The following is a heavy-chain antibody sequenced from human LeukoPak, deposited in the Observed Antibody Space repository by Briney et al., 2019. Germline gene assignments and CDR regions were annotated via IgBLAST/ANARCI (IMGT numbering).Heavy chain of an antibody. V-gene: IGHV3-9*01. J-gene: IGHJ6*02. D-gene: IGHD6-13*01. CDR1: GFALHGYA. Sequence: GRSLRLSCAASGFALHGYAMHWVRQAPRQGLDGVAGASWNSGSIGDADSVKGRFTISRDNAKNSLYLQMNSLRAEDTALYYCAKDIGSSSHYYYYGMDVWGQGTTVTVSS. CDR2: ASWNSGSI. CDR3: AKDIGSSSHYYYYGMDV.